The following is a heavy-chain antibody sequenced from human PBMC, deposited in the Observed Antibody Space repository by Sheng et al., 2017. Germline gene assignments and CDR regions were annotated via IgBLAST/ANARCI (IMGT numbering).Heavy chain of an antibody. CDR2: IFYSGST. CDR1: GGSISRSNYY. D-gene: IGHD3-22*01. Sequence: QLQLQESGPGLVKPSETLSLTCTVSGGSISRSNYYWGWIRQPPGKGLEWIGSIFYSGSTYYNPSLKSRVTISVDTSKNQFSLKLRSVTAADTAVYYCARENXDRANYFDYWGQGTLVTVSS. V-gene: IGHV4-39*07. J-gene: IGHJ4*02. CDR3: ARENXDRANYFDY.